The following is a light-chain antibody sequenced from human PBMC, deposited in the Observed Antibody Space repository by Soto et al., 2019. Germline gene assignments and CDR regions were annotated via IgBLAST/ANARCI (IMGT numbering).Light chain of an antibody. CDR3: QQYNNWYT. CDR2: GAS. J-gene: IGKJ2*01. CDR1: QSVSSN. Sequence: EIVMTQSPATLSVSPGERATVSCRASQSVSSNLAWYQQKPGQAPRLLIYGASTRATGIPARFSGSGSGTEFTLTISILQSEDFAVYYCQQYNNWYTFGQGTKLEIK. V-gene: IGKV3-15*01.